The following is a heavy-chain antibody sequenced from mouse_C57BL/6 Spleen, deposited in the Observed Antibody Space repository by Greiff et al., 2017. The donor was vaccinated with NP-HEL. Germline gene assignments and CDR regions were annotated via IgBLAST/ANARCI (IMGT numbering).Heavy chain of an antibody. D-gene: IGHD2-2*01. J-gene: IGHJ1*03. CDR2: IWSDGST. CDR1: GFSLTSYG. CDR3: ARNGVTTGNWYFDV. V-gene: IGHV2-6*02. Sequence: QVQLKESGPGLVAPSQSLSITCTVSGFSLTSYGVHWVRQPPGKGLEWLVVIWSDGSTTYNSALKSRLSISKDNSKSQVFLKMNSLQTDDTAMYYCARNGVTTGNWYFDVWGTGTTVTVSS.